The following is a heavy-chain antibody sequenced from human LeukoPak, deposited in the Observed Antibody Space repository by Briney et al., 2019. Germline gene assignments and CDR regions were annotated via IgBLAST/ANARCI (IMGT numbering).Heavy chain of an antibody. CDR2: IYYSGST. CDR1: GGSISSSSYY. J-gene: IGHJ3*02. CDR3: ASVDGDYVAVGAFDI. Sequence: PSETLSLTCTVSGGSISSSSYYWGWIRQPPGKGLEWIGSIYYSGSTYYNPSLKSRVTISVDTSKNQFSLKLSSVTAADTAVYYCASVDGDYVAVGAFDIWGQGTMVTVSS. D-gene: IGHD4-17*01. V-gene: IGHV4-39*01.